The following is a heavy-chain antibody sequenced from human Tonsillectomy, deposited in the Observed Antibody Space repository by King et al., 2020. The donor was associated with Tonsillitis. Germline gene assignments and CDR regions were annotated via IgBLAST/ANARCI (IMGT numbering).Heavy chain of an antibody. CDR2: ISASGRTI. J-gene: IGHJ3*02. D-gene: IGHD3-22*01. CDR1: GFTFTNYA. V-gene: IGHV3-23*04. Sequence: VQLVESGGGLVQPGGSLRLACAAAGFTFTNYAMNWVRQAPGKGLEWVSGISASGRTIYYADSVKGRFPITRDYSKNTLYLQMSSLRAEDTALYYCAKDRDIVVAVGEIWGQGTMVTVSS. CDR3: AKDRDIVVAVGEI.